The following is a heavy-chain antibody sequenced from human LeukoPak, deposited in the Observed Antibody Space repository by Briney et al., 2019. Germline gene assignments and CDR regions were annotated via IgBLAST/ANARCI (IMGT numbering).Heavy chain of an antibody. Sequence: GGSLRLSCAASGFTFSNYWMSWIRQAPGKGLEWVSYISSSGSTIYYADSVKGRFTISRDNAKNSLYLQMNSLRAEDTAVYYCARIKGYSRFDIWGQGTMVTVSS. CDR3: ARIKGYSRFDI. CDR1: GFTFSNYW. CDR2: ISSSGSTI. D-gene: IGHD6-13*01. V-gene: IGHV3-11*04. J-gene: IGHJ3*02.